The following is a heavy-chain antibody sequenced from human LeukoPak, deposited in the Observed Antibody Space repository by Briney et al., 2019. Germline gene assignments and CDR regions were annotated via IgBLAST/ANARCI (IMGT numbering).Heavy chain of an antibody. J-gene: IGHJ5*02. CDR1: GGSFSGYY. V-gene: IGHV4-34*01. Sequence: PSETLSLTCAVYGGSFSGYYWSWIRQPPGKGLEWIGGINHSGSTNYNPSLKSRVTISVDTSKNQFSLKLSSVTAADTAVYYCARSYDFWRKYNNWFDPWGQGTLVTVSS. D-gene: IGHD3-3*01. CDR2: INHSGST. CDR3: ARSYDFWRKYNNWFDP.